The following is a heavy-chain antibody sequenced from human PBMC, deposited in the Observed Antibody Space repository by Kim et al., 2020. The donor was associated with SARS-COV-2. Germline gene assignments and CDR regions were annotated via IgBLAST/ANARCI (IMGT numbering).Heavy chain of an antibody. Sequence: ADSVKGRFTISRDKSKNPLNLQMNSRRAEDTAVYYCAKGGSGSDSYYFDYWGQGTLVTVSS. CDR3: AKGGSGSDSYYFDY. V-gene: IGHV3-23*01. J-gene: IGHJ4*02. D-gene: IGHD1-26*01.